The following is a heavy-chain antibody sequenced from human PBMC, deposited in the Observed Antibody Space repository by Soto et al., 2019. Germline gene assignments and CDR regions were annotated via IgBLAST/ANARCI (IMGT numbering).Heavy chain of an antibody. D-gene: IGHD3-10*01. V-gene: IGHV4-59*08. CDR2: IYYSGST. CDR1: GGSISSYY. J-gene: IGHJ4*02. Sequence: SETLSLTCTVSGGSISSYYWCWIRQPPGKGLESIGNIYYSGSTNYNPSLMSRVTISVDTSRNQISLRLSSVTAADTAVYFCARLLTPAFGRDYFDYWGQGILVTVSS. CDR3: ARLLTPAFGRDYFDY.